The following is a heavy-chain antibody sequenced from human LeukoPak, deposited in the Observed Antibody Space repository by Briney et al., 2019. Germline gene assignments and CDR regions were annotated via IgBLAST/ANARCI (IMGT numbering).Heavy chain of an antibody. CDR2: IYHSGNT. Sequence: PSETLSLTCSVSGDSISSSYWSWIRQSPGKGLEWIAYIYHSGNTNYNPSFKSRVTISVDTSKNQFSLKLTSVAAADTAIYYCARQPSGTAAFDIWGQGTMVTVSS. J-gene: IGHJ3*02. D-gene: IGHD1/OR15-1a*01. V-gene: IGHV4-59*08. CDR1: GDSISSSY. CDR3: ARQPSGTAAFDI.